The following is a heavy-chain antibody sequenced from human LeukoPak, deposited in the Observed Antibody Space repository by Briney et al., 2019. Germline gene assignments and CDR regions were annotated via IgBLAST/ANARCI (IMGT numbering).Heavy chain of an antibody. CDR2: INPNSGGT. CDR3: ATSKLNYYDGSGYYEPFDY. Sequence: ASVKVSRKASGYTFTGYYMHWVRQAPGQGLEWMGWINPNSGGTNYAQKFQGWVTMTRDTSISTAYMELSRLRSDDTAVYYCATSKLNYYDGSGYYEPFDYWGQGTLVTVSS. J-gene: IGHJ4*02. D-gene: IGHD3-22*01. V-gene: IGHV1-2*04. CDR1: GYTFTGYY.